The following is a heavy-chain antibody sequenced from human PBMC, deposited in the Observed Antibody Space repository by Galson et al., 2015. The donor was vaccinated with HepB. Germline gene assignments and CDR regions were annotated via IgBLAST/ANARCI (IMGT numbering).Heavy chain of an antibody. J-gene: IGHJ4*02. V-gene: IGHV3-74*01. Sequence: SLRLSCAASGFTFSSYWMHWVRQAPGKGLVWVSRINSDGSSTSYADSVKGRFTISRDNAKNTLYLQMNSLRAEDTAVYYCARSGYSSSWPYDYWGQGTLVTVSS. D-gene: IGHD6-13*01. CDR1: GFTFSSYW. CDR2: INSDGSST. CDR3: ARSGYSSSWPYDY.